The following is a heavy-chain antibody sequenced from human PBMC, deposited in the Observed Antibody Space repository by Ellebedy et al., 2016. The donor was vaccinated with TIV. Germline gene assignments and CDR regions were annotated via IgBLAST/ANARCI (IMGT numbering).Heavy chain of an antibody. D-gene: IGHD2-15*01. CDR3: AKSAGRIKAIELDF. CDR1: GFNLNNYA. Sequence: GGSLRLSXAASGFNLNNYAMSWVRQAPGKGLEWVSTISDSGVTTFYADSVKGRFTISRDNSKNTVFLQMSSLRAEDTALYYCAKSAGRIKAIELDFWGQGILVSVSS. V-gene: IGHV3-23*01. J-gene: IGHJ4*02. CDR2: ISDSGVTT.